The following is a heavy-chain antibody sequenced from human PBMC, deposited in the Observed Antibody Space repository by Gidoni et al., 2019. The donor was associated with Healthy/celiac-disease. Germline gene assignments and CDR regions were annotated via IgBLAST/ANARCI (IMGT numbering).Heavy chain of an antibody. Sequence: QLQLQESGSGLVKPSQTLSLTCAVSGGSISSGCYSWSWIRQPPGKGLEWIGYIYHSGSTYYNPSLKSRVTISVDRSKNQFSLKLSSVTAADTAVYYCARATPIAAAGTLWFDPWGQGTLVTVSS. CDR3: ARATPIAAAGTLWFDP. D-gene: IGHD6-13*01. CDR1: GGSISSGCYS. V-gene: IGHV4-30-2*01. CDR2: IYHSGST. J-gene: IGHJ5*02.